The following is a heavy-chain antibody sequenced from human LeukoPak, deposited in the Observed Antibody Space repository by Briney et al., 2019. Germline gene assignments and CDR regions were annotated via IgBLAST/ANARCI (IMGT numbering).Heavy chain of an antibody. CDR2: MCGSEGTT. CDR1: GFPLRSYA. Sequence: GGSLRLSCAASGFPLRSYAMTWVRQTPGKGLEWVSVMCGSEGTTYYADSVRGRFTISRDNSKNMLYLQMNSLRAEDTALYYCARGRAASCYSGVDYWGQGTLVTVSS. CDR3: ARGRAASCYSGVDY. V-gene: IGHV3-23*01. J-gene: IGHJ4*02. D-gene: IGHD2-21*01.